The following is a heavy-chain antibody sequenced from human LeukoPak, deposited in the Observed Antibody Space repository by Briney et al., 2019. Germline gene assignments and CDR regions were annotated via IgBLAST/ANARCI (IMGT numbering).Heavy chain of an antibody. CDR3: ARGPHHEYNYYGMDV. D-gene: IGHD1-14*01. CDR2: IRSSGTTT. V-gene: IGHV3-48*03. CDR1: GFTLGSYE. Sequence: GGSRRISCAASGFTLGSYEMNWVRQAPGGELEWVSYIRSSGTTTNSADSVKGRFTISRDNAKNSLYLQMHSLRAEDTAVYYCARGPHHEYNYYGMDVCGQGTTVTVSS. J-gene: IGHJ6*02.